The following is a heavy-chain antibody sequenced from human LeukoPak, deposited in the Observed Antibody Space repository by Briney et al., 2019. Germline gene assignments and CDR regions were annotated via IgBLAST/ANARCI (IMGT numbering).Heavy chain of an antibody. CDR2: TYYRSKWYN. Sequence: SQTLSLTCAISGDIVSSNSAAWNWIRQSPSRGLEWLGRTYYRSKWYNDYAVSVKSRITINPDSSKNQFSLQLNSVTPEDTAVYYCARYPHTCYYDSSGYYTGGYYYYGMDVWGQGTTVTVSS. J-gene: IGHJ6*02. D-gene: IGHD3-22*01. CDR1: GDIVSSNSAA. V-gene: IGHV6-1*01. CDR3: ARYPHTCYYDSSGYYTGGYYYYGMDV.